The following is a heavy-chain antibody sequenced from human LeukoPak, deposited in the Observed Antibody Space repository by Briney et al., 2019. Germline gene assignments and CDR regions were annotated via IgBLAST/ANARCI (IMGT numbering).Heavy chain of an antibody. CDR1: GYSFTTYW. D-gene: IGHD5-24*01. CDR2: VDPSDSYT. CDR3: ARRQREMATTTEYYYYYGMDV. J-gene: IGHJ6*02. Sequence: GESLKISCKGSGYSFTTYWIAWIRQMPGKGLEWMGRVDPSDSYTNYSPSLQGRVTISADKTISTAYLQWNSLKASDTAMYYCARRQREMATTTEYYYYYGMDVWGQGTTVTVSS. V-gene: IGHV5-10-1*01.